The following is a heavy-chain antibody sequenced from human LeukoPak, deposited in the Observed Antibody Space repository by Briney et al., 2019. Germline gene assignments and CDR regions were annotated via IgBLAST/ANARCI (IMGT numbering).Heavy chain of an antibody. CDR3: ARIAVAATGYNWFDP. CDR1: GGSISSYY. D-gene: IGHD6-19*01. V-gene: IGHV4-59*08. J-gene: IGHJ5*02. CDR2: IYYSGST. Sequence: SETLSLTCTVSGGSISSYYWSWIRQPPGKGLEWTGYIYYSGSTNYNPSLKSRVTISVDTSKNQFSLRLSSVTAADTAVYYCARIAVAATGYNWFDPWGQGTLVTVSS.